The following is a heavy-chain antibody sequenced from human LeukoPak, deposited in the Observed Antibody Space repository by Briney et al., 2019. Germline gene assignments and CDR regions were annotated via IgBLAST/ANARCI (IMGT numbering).Heavy chain of an antibody. D-gene: IGHD3-22*01. Sequence: ASVKVSCKASGYSFSEHAINWVRQAPGQGLEWMGWINTITGNPTYAQGFTGRFVFSLDTSVTTSYLQTTSLKTDDTAFYYCARGSVSDDSTDYWGQGTLVTVSS. CDR2: INTITGNP. V-gene: IGHV7-4-1*02. CDR1: GYSFSEHA. CDR3: ARGSVSDDSTDY. J-gene: IGHJ4*02.